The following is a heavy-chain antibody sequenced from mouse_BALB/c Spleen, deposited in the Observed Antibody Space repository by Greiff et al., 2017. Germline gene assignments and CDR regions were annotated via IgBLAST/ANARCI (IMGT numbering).Heavy chain of an antibody. Sequence: EVHLVESGGGLVKPGGSLKLSCAASGFTFSSYAMSWVRQTPEKRLEWVASISSGGSTYYPDSVKGRFTISRDNARNILYLQMSSLRSEDTAMYYCARGGDYYGTGLDDGGQGTTRTVAA. V-gene: IGHV5-6-5*01. J-gene: IGHJ2*01. D-gene: IGHD1-2*01. CDR2: ISSGGST. CDR3: ARGGDYYGTGLDD. CDR1: GFTFSSYA.